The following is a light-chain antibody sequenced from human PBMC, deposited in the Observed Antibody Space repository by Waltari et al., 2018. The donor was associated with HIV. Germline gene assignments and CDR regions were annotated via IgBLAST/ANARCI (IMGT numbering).Light chain of an antibody. CDR2: EVT. CDR3: CSYAGTQNFFL. CDR1: SGNIGKYNL. Sequence: QSALTQEASVSGSLGLSITISCNGTSGNIGKYNLDSWYQQHPGKAPKLLIYEVTKRPSGISSRFSGSKSDTTASLTISGLQAEDEADYFCCSYAGTQNFFLFGSGT. V-gene: IGLV2-23*02. J-gene: IGLJ1*01.